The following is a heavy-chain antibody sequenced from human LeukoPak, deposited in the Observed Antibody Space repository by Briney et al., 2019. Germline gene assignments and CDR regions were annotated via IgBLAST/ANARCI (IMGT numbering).Heavy chain of an antibody. D-gene: IGHD3-10*01. CDR3: ARSSGGTGSSPFDY. CDR1: GYTFTSYG. Sequence: ASVKVSCKASGYTFTSYGISWVRQAPGQGLEWMGWISAYNGNTNYAQKLQARVTMTTDTSTSTAYMELRSLRSDDTAVYYCARSSGGTGSSPFDYWGQGTLVTVSS. J-gene: IGHJ4*02. V-gene: IGHV1-18*01. CDR2: ISAYNGNT.